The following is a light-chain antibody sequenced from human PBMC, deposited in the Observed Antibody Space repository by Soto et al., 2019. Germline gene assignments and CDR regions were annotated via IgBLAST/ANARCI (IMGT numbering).Light chain of an antibody. CDR1: HSLNSGY. CDR2: GAS. J-gene: IGKJ3*01. V-gene: IGKV3-20*01. Sequence: EIVLTQSPGTLSLSPGERATLSCRASHSLNSGYVAWYRQRPGQAPRLLIYGASTRATGVPGRFSGSGSGTDFTLTISRLEPEDFAVYFCQQYGSSATFGPGTKVDI. CDR3: QQYGSSAT.